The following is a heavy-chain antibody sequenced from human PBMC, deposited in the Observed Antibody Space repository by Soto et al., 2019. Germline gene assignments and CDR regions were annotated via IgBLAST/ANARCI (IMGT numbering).Heavy chain of an antibody. CDR3: AKGEWGGYPTLFDY. V-gene: IGHV3-23*01. D-gene: IGHD6-25*01. Sequence: GGSLRLSCAAPGFTFSSYAMSWVRQAPGKGVEWVSALSCSGGSTYYADSVKRRFTISRDNSKNTLYLQMNSLRAEDTCVYYCAKGEWGGYPTLFDYWGQGTLVTVSS. CDR2: LSCSGGST. CDR1: GFTFSSYA. J-gene: IGHJ4*02.